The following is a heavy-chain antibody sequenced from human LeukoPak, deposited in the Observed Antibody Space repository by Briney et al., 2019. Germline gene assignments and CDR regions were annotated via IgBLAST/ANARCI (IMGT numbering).Heavy chain of an antibody. V-gene: IGHV4-30-2*01. Sequence: SQTLSLTCTVSGGSISSGDYSWSWIRQPPGKGLEWVGFIYHSGSTYYNPSLKSRVTISVDRSYNQFSLKLNSVTAADTAVYYCARAIAVAGLQLARAFDIWGQGTMVTVSS. J-gene: IGHJ3*02. CDR2: IYHSGST. D-gene: IGHD6-19*01. CDR3: ARAIAVAGLQLARAFDI. CDR1: GGSISSGDYS.